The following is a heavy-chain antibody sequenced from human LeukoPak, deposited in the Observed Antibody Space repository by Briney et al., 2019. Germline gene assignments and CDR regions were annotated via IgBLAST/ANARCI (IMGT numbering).Heavy chain of an antibody. Sequence: GASVKVSCKASGYIFTTYSISWVRQAPGQGLEWMGWISTYSGNINYAQKFQGRVTMTTDTSTSTAYMELRSLRSDDTAMYYCAIDRPSAIGTTALFDPWGQGTLVAVSS. J-gene: IGHJ5*02. V-gene: IGHV1-18*04. CDR2: ISTYSGNI. CDR3: AIDRPSAIGTTALFDP. CDR1: GYIFTTYS. D-gene: IGHD1-1*01.